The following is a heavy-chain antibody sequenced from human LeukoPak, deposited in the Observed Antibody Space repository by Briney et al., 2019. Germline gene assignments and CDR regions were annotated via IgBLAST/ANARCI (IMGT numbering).Heavy chain of an antibody. J-gene: IGHJ4*02. V-gene: IGHV3-21*04. CDR3: ARDRGYSYGPSSGY. CDR1: GFTFRSHS. D-gene: IGHD5-18*01. Sequence: GGSLRLSCAASGFTFRSHSLDWVRQAPGKGLEWVSSITGAGSIQYADSVQGRFTISRDNTKNSLFLQMNSLRAEDTAVYYCARDRGYSYGPSSGYWGQGTLVTVSS. CDR2: ITGAGSI.